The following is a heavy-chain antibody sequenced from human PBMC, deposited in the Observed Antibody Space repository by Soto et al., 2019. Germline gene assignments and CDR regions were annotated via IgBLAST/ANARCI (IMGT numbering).Heavy chain of an antibody. J-gene: IGHJ3*02. D-gene: IGHD4-17*01. V-gene: IGHV3-23*01. CDR1: GFIFSTYA. CDR2: LSSSGDST. Sequence: GGSLRLSWAASGFIFSTYAMNWVRQAPGKGLEWVSALSSSGDSTYYAESVRGRFTISRDNSINTLYLQMSSLRTEDTAVYYCAHPRGYGVFDAVDIWGQGTVVTVSS. CDR3: AHPRGYGVFDAVDI.